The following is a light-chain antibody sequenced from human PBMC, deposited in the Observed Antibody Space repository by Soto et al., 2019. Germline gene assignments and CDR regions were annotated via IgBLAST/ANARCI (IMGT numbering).Light chain of an antibody. CDR1: SGDVGGYNY. V-gene: IGLV2-14*01. J-gene: IGLJ1*01. Sequence: QSALTQPASVSGSPGQSITISCTETSGDVGGYNYVSWYQQHPGKAPKLMIYEVSRRPSGVSNRFSGSKSANTASLTISGLQAEDEADYYCSSYTSSSTDVFGTGTKVTVL. CDR2: EVS. CDR3: SSYTSSSTDV.